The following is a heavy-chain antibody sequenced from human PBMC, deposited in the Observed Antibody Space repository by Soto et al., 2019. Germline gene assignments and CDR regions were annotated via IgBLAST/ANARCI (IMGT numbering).Heavy chain of an antibody. D-gene: IGHD4-4*01. Sequence: QITLKESGPTLVKPTQTLTLTCTFSGFSLNTSGVGVGWVRQPPGKALEWLAVIYWTGDKRYSPSLKSRLSITKDTSKDQVVLTMTNRDPVDTAIFFCAHKLPITTSAFDVWGQGTMVTVS. CDR2: IYWTGDK. V-gene: IGHV2-5*01. CDR1: GFSLNTSGVG. J-gene: IGHJ3*01. CDR3: AHKLPITTSAFDV.